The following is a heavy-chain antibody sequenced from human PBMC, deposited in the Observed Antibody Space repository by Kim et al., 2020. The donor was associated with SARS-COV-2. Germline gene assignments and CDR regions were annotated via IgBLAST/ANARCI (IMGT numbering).Heavy chain of an antibody. D-gene: IGHD6-19*01. CDR3: ARAGSNIAVAGVDY. V-gene: IGHV4-34*01. J-gene: IGHJ4*02. Sequence: SLRSRVTASVDTAKHQFSLKLSSVTAADTAVYYCARAGSNIAVAGVDYWGQGTLVTVSS.